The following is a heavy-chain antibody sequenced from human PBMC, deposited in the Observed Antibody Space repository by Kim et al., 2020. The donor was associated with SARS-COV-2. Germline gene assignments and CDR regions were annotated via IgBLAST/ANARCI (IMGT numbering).Heavy chain of an antibody. Sequence: SETLSLTCTVSGGSISSGGYYWSWIRQHPGKGLEWIGYIYYSGSTYYNPSLKSRVTISVDTSKNQFSLKLSSVTAADTAVYYCARGSMVRGLVFDYWGQGTLVTVSS. V-gene: IGHV4-31*03. J-gene: IGHJ4*02. CDR1: GGSISSGGYY. CDR3: ARGSMVRGLVFDY. D-gene: IGHD3-10*01. CDR2: IYYSGST.